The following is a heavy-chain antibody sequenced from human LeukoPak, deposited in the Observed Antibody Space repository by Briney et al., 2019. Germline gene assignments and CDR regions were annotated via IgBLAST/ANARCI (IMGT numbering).Heavy chain of an antibody. D-gene: IGHD1-26*01. CDR1: GGSISSGDYY. CDR3: AREGRIDRASAAFDI. J-gene: IGHJ3*02. Sequence: SETLSLTCTVSGGSISSGDYYWNWIRQPPGKGLEWIGYIFYSGSTYYNPSLKSRVTISVDTSKNQFSLKLSSVTAADTAVYYCAREGRIDRASAAFDIWGQGTMVTVSS. CDR2: IFYSGST. V-gene: IGHV4-30-4*08.